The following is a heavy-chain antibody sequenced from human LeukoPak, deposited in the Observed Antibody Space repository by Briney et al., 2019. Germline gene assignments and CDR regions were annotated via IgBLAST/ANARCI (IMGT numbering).Heavy chain of an antibody. V-gene: IGHV1-8*01. CDR2: MNPNSGNT. J-gene: IGHJ6*02. Sequence: ASVKVSCKASGYTFTSYDINWVRQATGQGLEWMGWMNPNSGNTGYAQKFQGRVTMTRNTSISTAYMELSGLRSEDTAVYYCARGPRITIFGVVIRRDYYYYGMDVWGQGTTVTVSS. CDR3: ARGPRITIFGVVIRRDYYYYGMDV. D-gene: IGHD3-3*01. CDR1: GYTFTSYD.